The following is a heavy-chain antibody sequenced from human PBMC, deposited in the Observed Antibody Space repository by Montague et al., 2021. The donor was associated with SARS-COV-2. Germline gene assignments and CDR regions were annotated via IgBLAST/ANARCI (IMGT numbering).Heavy chain of an antibody. Sequence: TLSLTCTVSGGSISSGGYYWSWIRQHPGKGLEWIGYIYYSGSTYHXPSLKSRVTISVDTSKNQFSLKLSSVTAADTAVYYCARAPATIFGVVKQIDYWGQGTLVTVSS. J-gene: IGHJ4*02. D-gene: IGHD3-3*01. CDR3: ARAPATIFGVVKQIDY. CDR2: IYYSGST. CDR1: GGSISSGGYY. V-gene: IGHV4-31*03.